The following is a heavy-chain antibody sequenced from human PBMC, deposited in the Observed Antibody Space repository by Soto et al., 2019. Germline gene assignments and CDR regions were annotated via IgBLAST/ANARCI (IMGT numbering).Heavy chain of an antibody. D-gene: IGHD6-13*01. Sequence: QVQLLQSGAEVKKPGASVKVSCKASGYTFTSYGISWVRQAPGQGLEWMGWISAYNGNTNYAQKLQGRVTMTTDTPTGTASMELRSLRSDDTAVYYCARDGYSTNFAFWGQGTPVTVSS. CDR3: ARDGYSTNFAF. V-gene: IGHV1-18*01. J-gene: IGHJ4*02. CDR2: ISAYNGNT. CDR1: GYTFTSYG.